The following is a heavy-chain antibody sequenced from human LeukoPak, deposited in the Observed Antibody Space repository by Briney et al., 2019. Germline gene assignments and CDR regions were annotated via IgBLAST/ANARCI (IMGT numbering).Heavy chain of an antibody. D-gene: IGHD3-3*01. CDR1: GYTFTSYD. J-gene: IGHJ4*02. CDR3: ARGDYVLRFLEWLLPPDY. CDR2: MNPNSGNT. V-gene: IGHV1-8*01. Sequence: GASVKVSCKAPGYTFTSYDINWVRQATGQGLEWMGWMNPNSGNTGYAQKFQGRVTMTRNTSISTAYMELSSLRSEDTAVYYCARGDYVLRFLEWLLPPDYWGQGTLVTVSS.